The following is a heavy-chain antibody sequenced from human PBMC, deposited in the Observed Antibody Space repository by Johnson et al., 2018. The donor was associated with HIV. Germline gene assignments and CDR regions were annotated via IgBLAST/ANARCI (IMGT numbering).Heavy chain of an antibody. CDR1: GFTFGGYW. D-gene: IGHD4-17*01. J-gene: IGHJ3*02. CDR2: LNEGGSQK. V-gene: IGHV3-7*01. Sequence: VYLVESGGGLVQPGGSLRLSCAASGFTFGGYWMSWVRQAPGKGLEWVATLNEGGSQKYYVDAVKGRFSISRDNAKNSLYLQMNSLRAEDTAVYYCARSFRDYEEDTFDIWGQGTMVTVSS. CDR3: ARSFRDYEEDTFDI.